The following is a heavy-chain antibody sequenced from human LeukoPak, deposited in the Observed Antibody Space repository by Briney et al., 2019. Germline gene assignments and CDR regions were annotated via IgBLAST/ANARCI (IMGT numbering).Heavy chain of an antibody. CDR1: GFTFSRYG. CDR3: AKVALTGYYPHY. Sequence: GRSLRLSCAASGFTFSRYGMHWVRQASGKGLEWVALISYDGSNKYYADSVKGRFTISRDNSKNTLYLQMNSLRPEDTAVYYCAKVALTGYYPHYWGQGTLVTVSS. V-gene: IGHV3-30*18. CDR2: ISYDGSNK. J-gene: IGHJ4*02. D-gene: IGHD1-26*01.